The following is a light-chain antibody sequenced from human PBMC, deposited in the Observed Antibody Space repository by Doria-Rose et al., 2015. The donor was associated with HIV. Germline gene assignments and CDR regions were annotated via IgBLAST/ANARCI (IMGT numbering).Light chain of an antibody. CDR2: AAS. CDR3: QQSCCTPST. CDR1: QSISSY. V-gene: IGKV1-39*01. Sequence: DIRMTQSTSSLSASVGDRVTITCRASQSISSYLNWYQQKPGKAPKLLIYAASSLQSGVPSRFSGSGSGTDFTLTISSLQPEDFAAYYCQQSCCTPSTFGQGTKLEIK. J-gene: IGKJ2*02.